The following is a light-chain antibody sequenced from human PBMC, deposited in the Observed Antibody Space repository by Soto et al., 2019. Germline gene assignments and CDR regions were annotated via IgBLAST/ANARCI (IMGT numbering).Light chain of an antibody. CDR3: ATWSDSLKGWV. CDR1: SSDIGSNS. V-gene: IGLV1-44*01. J-gene: IGLJ3*02. Sequence: QAVLTQPPSASRTPGQRVTIPCAGSSSDIGSNSVNWYQQLPGSAPRLLIYANDHRPSGVPGRFSASKSGTSASLAISGVRSEDEAFYYCATWSDSLKGWVFGGGTKRTVL. CDR2: AND.